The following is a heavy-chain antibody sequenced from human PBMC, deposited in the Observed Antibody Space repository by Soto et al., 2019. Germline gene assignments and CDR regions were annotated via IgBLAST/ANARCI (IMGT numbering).Heavy chain of an antibody. J-gene: IGHJ4*02. Sequence: SETLSLTCAVSGGSFTSNNWWTWVRQLPGQGLEWIGEIYRTGSTNYNPSLKSRVAISRDKSENQFSLKVTSLTAADTAVYYCASRDPGTSVDYWGQGTLVTVSS. CDR3: ASRDPGTSVDY. V-gene: IGHV4-4*02. CDR2: IYRTGST. D-gene: IGHD1-1*01. CDR1: GGSFTSNNW.